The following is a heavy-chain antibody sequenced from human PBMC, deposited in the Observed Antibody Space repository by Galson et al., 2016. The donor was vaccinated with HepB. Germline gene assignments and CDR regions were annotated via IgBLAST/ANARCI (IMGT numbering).Heavy chain of an antibody. J-gene: IGHJ4*02. V-gene: IGHV5-51*01. CDR1: GYSFTTHW. CDR3: ARSLGSGDYSIFDS. CDR2: IYPGDSDT. Sequence: QSGAEVKKAGESLKISCKGSGYSFTTHWIGWVRQMPGKGLEWMGIIYPGDSDTRYRPSFQGQVTISVDKSISTVYLQWSSLKASDTAIYYFARSLGSGDYSIFDSWGQGTLVTVSS. D-gene: IGHD3-10*01.